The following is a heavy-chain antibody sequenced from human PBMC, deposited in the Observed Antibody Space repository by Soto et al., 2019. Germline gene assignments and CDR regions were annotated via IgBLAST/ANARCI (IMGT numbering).Heavy chain of an antibody. CDR2: ISGSGGST. CDR1: GFPISSYS. J-gene: IGHJ4*02. D-gene: IGHD3-16*02. V-gene: IGHV3-23*01. CDR3: AKDLVTFGGVIVIFDY. Sequence: GGSMRLSCAASGFPISSYSMSWVRQDPGKGLEWVSAISGSGGSTYYADSVKGRFTISRDNSKNTLYLQMNSLRAEDTAVYYCAKDLVTFGGVIVIFDYWGQGTLVTVSS.